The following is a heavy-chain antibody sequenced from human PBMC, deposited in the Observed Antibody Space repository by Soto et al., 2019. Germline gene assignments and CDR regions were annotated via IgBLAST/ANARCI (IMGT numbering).Heavy chain of an antibody. D-gene: IGHD3-3*01. V-gene: IGHV3-11*01. J-gene: IGHJ4*02. CDR1: GYTFSDYY. CDR3: ASHYDMWSGYLSPVDY. Sequence: PGGFLRLSCAASGYTFSDYYMSWIRQAPGKGLEWISYIDTSSTKIYYADSVKGRFTISRDNAKNSLYLEMNSLRDEDTAVYYCASHYDMWSGYLSPVDYWGQGTLVTVSS. CDR2: IDTSSTKI.